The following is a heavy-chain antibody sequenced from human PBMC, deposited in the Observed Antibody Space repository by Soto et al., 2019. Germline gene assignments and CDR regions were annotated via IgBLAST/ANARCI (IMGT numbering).Heavy chain of an antibody. CDR1: GGSISSYY. CDR2: IYYSGST. D-gene: IGHD6-19*01. V-gene: IGHV4-59*01. Sequence: PSETLSLTCTVSGGSISSYYWSWIRQPPGKGLEWIGYIYYSGSTNYNPSLKSRVTISVDTSNNQFSLKLSSVTAADTAVYYCARGYSSGWSDAFDMWGQGTMVTVSS. J-gene: IGHJ3*02. CDR3: ARGYSSGWSDAFDM.